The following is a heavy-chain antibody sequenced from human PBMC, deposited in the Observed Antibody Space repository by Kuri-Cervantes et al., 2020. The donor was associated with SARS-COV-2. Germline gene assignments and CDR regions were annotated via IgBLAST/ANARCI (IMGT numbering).Heavy chain of an antibody. Sequence: SVKVSCKAIGDTVSSYSISWVRQAPGQGLEWMGGIIPLFGTTGSAQTFRGRITITADKSTNTAYMELRSLRSDDTAVYYCAREWGGMTGTTGGYWGQGTLVTVSS. D-gene: IGHD1-14*01. J-gene: IGHJ4*02. CDR1: GDTVSSYS. V-gene: IGHV1-69*06. CDR3: AREWGGMTGTTGGY. CDR2: IIPLFGTT.